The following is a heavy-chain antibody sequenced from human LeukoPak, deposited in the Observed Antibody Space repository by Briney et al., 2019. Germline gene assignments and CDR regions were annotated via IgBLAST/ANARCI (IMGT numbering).Heavy chain of an antibody. J-gene: IGHJ5*01. CDR2: IGSYAGDT. CDR1: TSY. Sequence: GASVEVSCKATSYISWVRQAPGQGLEWMGWIGSYAGDTYYAQKFQGRVTVTTDTSSSTAYMELRSLRSDDTAVYYCARDFWNFDDSRGYYRDFDSWGQGTLVTVSS. V-gene: IGHV1-18*01. CDR3: ARDFWNFDDSRGYYRDFDS. D-gene: IGHD3-22*01.